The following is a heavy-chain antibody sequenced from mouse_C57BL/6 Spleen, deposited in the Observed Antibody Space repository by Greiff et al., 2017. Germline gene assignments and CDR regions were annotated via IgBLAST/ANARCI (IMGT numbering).Heavy chain of an antibody. CDR3: ARNGDWYFDY. CDR1: GYTFTDYY. D-gene: IGHD4-1*01. CDR2: INPNNGGT. Sequence: EVQLQQSGPELVKPGASVKISCKASGYTFTDYYMNWVKQSHGKSLEWIGDINPNNGGTSYNQKFKGKATLTVDKSSSTAYMELRSLTSEDSAVYYCARNGDWYFDYWGQGTTLTVSS. V-gene: IGHV1-26*01. J-gene: IGHJ2*01.